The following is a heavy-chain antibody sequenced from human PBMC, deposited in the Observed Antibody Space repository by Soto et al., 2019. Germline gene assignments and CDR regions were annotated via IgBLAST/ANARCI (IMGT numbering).Heavy chain of an antibody. CDR1: GFTFSSYA. D-gene: IGHD2-15*01. CDR2: VSIGGST. V-gene: IGHV3-23*01. J-gene: IGHJ4*02. CDR3: AKRRGAAGSFDY. Sequence: GSLRLSCAASGFTFSSYAMGWVRQGPGKGLEWVAVVSIGGSTHYADSVRGRFTISRDNSKNTLSLQMNSLTAEDTAVYFCAKRRGAAGSFDYSGQAALVTLSS.